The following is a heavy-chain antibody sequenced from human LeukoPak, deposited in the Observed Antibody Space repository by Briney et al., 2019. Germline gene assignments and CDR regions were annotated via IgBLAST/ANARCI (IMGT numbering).Heavy chain of an antibody. Sequence: GGSLRLSCVASGFTFSSFEMNWVRQAPGKGLDWVSYISSSGSTIYYADSVKGRFTISRDNAKNSLYLQMNSLRAEDTAVYYCARDPGRESYPYYYYYYMDVWGKGTTVTISS. D-gene: IGHD1-26*01. CDR2: ISSSGSTI. V-gene: IGHV3-48*03. J-gene: IGHJ6*03. CDR1: GFTFSSFE. CDR3: ARDPGRESYPYYYYYYMDV.